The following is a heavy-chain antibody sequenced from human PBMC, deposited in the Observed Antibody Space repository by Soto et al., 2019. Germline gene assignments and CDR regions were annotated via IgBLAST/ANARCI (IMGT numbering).Heavy chain of an antibody. CDR2: FDPEDGET. Sequence: ASVKVSCKVSGYTLTELSMHWVRQAPGKGLEWMGGFDPEDGETIYAQKFQGRVTMTADTSTDTAYMGLSSLGSEDTAVYYCATALATPYYFVSWGQGTLVTFSS. CDR3: ATALATPYYFVS. V-gene: IGHV1-24*01. J-gene: IGHJ4*02. CDR1: GYTLTELS.